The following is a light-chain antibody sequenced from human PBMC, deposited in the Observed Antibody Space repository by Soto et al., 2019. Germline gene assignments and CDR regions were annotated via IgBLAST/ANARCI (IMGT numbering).Light chain of an antibody. J-gene: IGLJ3*02. CDR3: ETWDSNTRV. V-gene: IGLV4-60*02. CDR2: LEGSGTY. Sequence: QLVLTQSSAASASLGSSVKLTCTLSRGHSSYIIAWHQQEPGKAPRYLMNLEGSGTYNKGSGVPDRFSGSSSGADRYLTISNLQFEDEADYYCETWDSNTRVFGGGTKLTVL. CDR1: RGHSSYI.